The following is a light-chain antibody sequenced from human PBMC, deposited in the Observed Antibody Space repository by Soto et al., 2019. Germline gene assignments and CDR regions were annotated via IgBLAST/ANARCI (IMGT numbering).Light chain of an antibody. CDR3: LLYHGGAQLA. J-gene: IGLJ2*01. CDR1: TGAVTSAYY. CDR2: FTS. Sequence: QAVVTQEPSLTVSPGGTVTLTCASSTGAVTSAYYPNWFQQKPGQAPRALIYFTSNKHSWTPARFSGSLLGGKAALTLSGVQPEDEADYYCLLYHGGAQLAFGGGTKVTVL. V-gene: IGLV7-43*01.